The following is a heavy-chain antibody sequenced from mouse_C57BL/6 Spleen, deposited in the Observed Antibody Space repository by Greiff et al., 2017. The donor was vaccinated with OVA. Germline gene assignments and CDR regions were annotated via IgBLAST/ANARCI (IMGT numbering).Heavy chain of an antibody. J-gene: IGHJ3*01. V-gene: IGHV1-15*01. CDR2: IDPETGGT. CDR3: TRYQGFAY. Sequence: VQLQQSGAELVRPGASVTLSCKASGYTFTDYEMHWVKQIPVHGLEWIGAIDPETGGTAYNQKFKGKAILTADKSSSTAYMELRSLTSEDSAVYYCTRYQGFAYWGQGTLVTVSA. CDR1: GYTFTDYE.